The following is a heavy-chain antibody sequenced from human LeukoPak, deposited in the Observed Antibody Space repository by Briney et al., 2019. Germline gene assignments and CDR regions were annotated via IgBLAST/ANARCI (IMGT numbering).Heavy chain of an antibody. CDR1: GFTFSNAW. CDR2: ISGSGGST. J-gene: IGHJ4*02. D-gene: IGHD3-22*01. V-gene: IGHV3-23*01. CDR3: AKLLYYYDSSQPY. Sequence: GGSLRLSCAASGFTFSNAWMSWVRQAPGKGLEWVSAISGSGGSTYYADSVKGRFTISRDNSKNTLYLQMHSLRAEDTAVYYCAKLLYYYDSSQPYWGQGTLVTVSS.